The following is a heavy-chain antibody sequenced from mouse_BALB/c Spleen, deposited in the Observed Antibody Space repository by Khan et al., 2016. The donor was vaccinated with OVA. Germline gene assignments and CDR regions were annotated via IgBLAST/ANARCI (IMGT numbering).Heavy chain of an antibody. Sequence: EVELVESGGGLVKPGGSLKLSCAASGFAFSSYDMSWVRQTPEKRLEWVAFISTGVGSTYYPDTVKGRFTISRDNAKNTLYLQMSSLKSEDTAMYYCTRPHYYGSNCYFDYWGQGTTLTGSS. CDR2: ISTGVGST. V-gene: IGHV5-12-1*01. CDR3: TRPHYYGSNCYFDY. J-gene: IGHJ2*01. D-gene: IGHD1-1*01. CDR1: GFAFSSYD.